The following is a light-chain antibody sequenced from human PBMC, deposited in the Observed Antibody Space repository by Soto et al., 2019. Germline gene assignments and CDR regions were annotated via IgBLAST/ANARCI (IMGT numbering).Light chain of an antibody. CDR3: QQRYSTPLT. V-gene: IGKV1-39*01. Sequence: DIQMTQSPSSLSASVGDRVTITCRASQSISSYLNWYQQKPGKAPKLLIYAASSLQSGVQSRFSGSGSGTDFTLTISSLQPEDFATYYCQQRYSTPLTFGGGTKVEIK. J-gene: IGKJ4*01. CDR1: QSISSY. CDR2: AAS.